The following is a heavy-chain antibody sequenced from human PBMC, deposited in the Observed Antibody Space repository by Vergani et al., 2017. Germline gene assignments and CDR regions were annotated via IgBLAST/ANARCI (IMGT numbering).Heavy chain of an antibody. J-gene: IGHJ6*03. CDR3: ARAYCSSSSCPSYYMDV. CDR1: GYTFTSYG. D-gene: IGHD2-2*01. CDR2: INAYNGNT. Sequence: QVQLVQSGAEVKKPGASVKVSCKASGYTFTSYGISWVRQAPGQGLEWMGWINAYNGNTNYAQKFQGRVTITADKSTSTVYMELSSLRSEDTAVYYCARAYCSSSSCPSYYMDVWGKGTTVTVSS. V-gene: IGHV1-18*01.